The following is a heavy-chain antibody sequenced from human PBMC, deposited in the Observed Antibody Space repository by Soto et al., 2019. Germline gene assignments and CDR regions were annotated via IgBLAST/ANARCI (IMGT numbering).Heavy chain of an antibody. CDR3: AKDIACGSCYSDYYYGMDV. CDR2: ISWDGGST. J-gene: IGHJ6*02. CDR1: GFTFDDYT. Sequence: QSGGSLRLSCAASGFTFDDYTMHWVRQAPGKGLEWVSLISWDGGSTYYADSVKGRFTISRDNSKNSLYLQMNSLRTEDTALYYCAKDIACGSCYSDYYYGMDVWGQGTTVTVSS. D-gene: IGHD2-15*01. V-gene: IGHV3-43*01.